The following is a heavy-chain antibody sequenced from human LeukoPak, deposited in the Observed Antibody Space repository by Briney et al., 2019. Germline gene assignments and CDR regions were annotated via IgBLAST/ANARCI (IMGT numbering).Heavy chain of an antibody. CDR3: ARTGMGGNVWIDS. V-gene: IGHV1-8*01. D-gene: IGHD1-26*01. CDR1: GYTFTNYD. J-gene: IGHJ5*01. Sequence: GASVKVSCKASGYTFTNYDINWVLQATGQGLEWMGWMNPNSGDTGYAQKFQGRVTMTRDTSISTAYMELTALTSADTAIFYCARTGMGGNVWIDSWGQGTLVTVSS. CDR2: MNPNSGDT.